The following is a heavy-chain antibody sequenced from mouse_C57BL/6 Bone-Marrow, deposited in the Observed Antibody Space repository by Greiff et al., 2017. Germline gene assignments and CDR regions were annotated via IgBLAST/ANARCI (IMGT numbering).Heavy chain of an antibody. Sequence: QVQLQQPGAELVKPGASVKLSCKASGYTFTSYWMQWVKQRPGQGLEWIGEIDPSDSYTNYNQKFKGKATLTVDPSSSTAYMQLSSLTSEDSAVYYCAREGYYVYYYAMDYWGQGTSVTVSA. D-gene: IGHD2-3*01. J-gene: IGHJ4*01. CDR1: GYTFTSYW. V-gene: IGHV1-50*01. CDR2: IDPSDSYT. CDR3: AREGYYVYYYAMDY.